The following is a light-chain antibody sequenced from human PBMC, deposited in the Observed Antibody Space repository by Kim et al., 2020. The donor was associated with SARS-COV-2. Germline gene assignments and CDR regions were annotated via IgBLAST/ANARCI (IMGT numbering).Light chain of an antibody. CDR2: DHN. V-gene: IGLV1-51*01. CDR3: ATWDTSLNVGL. CDR1: SSNIGNYY. Sequence: PGRKVTISCSGGSSNIGNYYVYCFQQLPGAAPRLLIYDHNKRPSGIPDRFSGSQSGTSGTLRISGLQTGDEADYYCATWDTSLNVGLFGGGTQLTVL. J-gene: IGLJ2*01.